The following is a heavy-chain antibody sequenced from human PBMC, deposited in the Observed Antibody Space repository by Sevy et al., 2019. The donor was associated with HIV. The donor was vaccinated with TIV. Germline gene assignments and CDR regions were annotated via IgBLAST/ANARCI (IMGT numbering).Heavy chain of an antibody. Sequence: GGSLRLSCAASGFTFSIYSMTWVRQAPGKGLEWVSSISSRSSYIYYADSVKGRFTISRDNAKNSLYLQMNSLRAEDTAVYYCARGGYCSGGSCYGPPVSWGQGTLVTVSS. V-gene: IGHV3-21*01. CDR2: ISSRSSYI. J-gene: IGHJ5*02. D-gene: IGHD2-15*01. CDR3: ARGGYCSGGSCYGPPVS. CDR1: GFTFSIYS.